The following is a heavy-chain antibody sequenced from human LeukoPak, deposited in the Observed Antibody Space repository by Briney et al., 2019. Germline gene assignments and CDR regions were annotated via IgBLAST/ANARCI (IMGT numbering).Heavy chain of an antibody. CDR3: ARGPRPYGSGSYAYYYYYYMDV. Sequence: ASVKVSCKASGYTFTSYGISWVRQAPGQGLEWMGWISAYNGNTSYAQKLQGRVTMTTDTSTSTAYMELRSLRSDDAAVYYCARGPRPYGSGSYAYYYYYYMDVWGKGTTVTVSS. D-gene: IGHD3-10*01. CDR1: GYTFTSYG. CDR2: ISAYNGNT. V-gene: IGHV1-18*01. J-gene: IGHJ6*03.